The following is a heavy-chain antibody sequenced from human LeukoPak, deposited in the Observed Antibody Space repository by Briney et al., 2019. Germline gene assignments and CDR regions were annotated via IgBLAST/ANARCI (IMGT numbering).Heavy chain of an antibody. Sequence: GGSLRLSCAACGFIFSSYAMSWVRQAPGKGLEWVSAITGSGGDTYYADSVKGRFTISRDNSKNTLSLQMNSLRPEDTAVYYCAKDETYQWGQGTLVTVSS. D-gene: IGHD2-2*01. CDR1: GFIFSSYA. V-gene: IGHV3-23*01. CDR3: AKDETYQ. J-gene: IGHJ4*02. CDR2: ITGSGGDT.